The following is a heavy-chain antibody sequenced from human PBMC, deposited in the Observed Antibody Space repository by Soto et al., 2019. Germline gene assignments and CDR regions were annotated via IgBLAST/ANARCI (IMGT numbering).Heavy chain of an antibody. CDR2: ISYDGSNK. CDR3: AKDPFPFRGVAGTAFDY. J-gene: IGHJ4*02. V-gene: IGHV3-30*18. CDR1: GFTFSSYG. Sequence: SGGSLRLSCAASGFTFSSYGMHWVRQAPGKGLEWVAVISYDGSNKYYADSVKGRFTISRDNSKNTLYLQMNSLRAEDTAVYYCAKDPFPFRGVAGTAFDYWGQGTLVTVSS. D-gene: IGHD6-19*01.